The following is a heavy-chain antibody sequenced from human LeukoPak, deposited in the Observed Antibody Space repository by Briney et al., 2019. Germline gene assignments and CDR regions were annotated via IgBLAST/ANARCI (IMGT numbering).Heavy chain of an antibody. V-gene: IGHV3-23*01. Sequence: GGSLRLSCAASGFTFSSYAMSWVRQAPGKGLEWVSAISGSGGSTYYADSVKGRFTISRDNSKNTLYLQMNSLRAEDTAVYYCGRDGSGTLPYGMDVWGQGTTVTVSS. CDR2: ISGSGGST. CDR1: GFTFSSYA. D-gene: IGHD3-10*01. CDR3: GRDGSGTLPYGMDV. J-gene: IGHJ6*02.